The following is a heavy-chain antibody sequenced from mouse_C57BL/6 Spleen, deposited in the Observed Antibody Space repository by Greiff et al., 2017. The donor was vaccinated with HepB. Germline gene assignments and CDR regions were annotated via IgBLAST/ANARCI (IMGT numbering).Heavy chain of an antibody. Sequence: EVKLVESGGDLVKPGGSLKLSCAASGFTFSSYGMSWVRQTPDKRLEWVATISSGGSYTYYPDSVKGRFTISRDNAKNTLYLQMSRLKSEDTAMYYCARHGPITAVVAGAMDYWGQGTSVTVSS. CDR1: GFTFSSYG. V-gene: IGHV5-6*01. CDR2: ISSGGSYT. D-gene: IGHD1-1*01. CDR3: ARHGPITAVVAGAMDY. J-gene: IGHJ4*01.